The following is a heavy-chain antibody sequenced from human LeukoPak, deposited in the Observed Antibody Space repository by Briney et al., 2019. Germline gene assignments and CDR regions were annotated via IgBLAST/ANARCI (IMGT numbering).Heavy chain of an antibody. V-gene: IGHV3-30*18. CDR2: ITYDGYYK. CDR1: GFTFTNYG. Sequence: PGTSLRLSCAASGFTFTNYGMHWVRQAPGKGLEWVALITYDGYYKYYSDSVKGRFTISSDTSKNTLYLQLTSLRVDDTAVYYCAKVATWTYFDSWGQGTLVTVSS. CDR3: AKVATWTYFDS. D-gene: IGHD3/OR15-3a*01. J-gene: IGHJ4*02.